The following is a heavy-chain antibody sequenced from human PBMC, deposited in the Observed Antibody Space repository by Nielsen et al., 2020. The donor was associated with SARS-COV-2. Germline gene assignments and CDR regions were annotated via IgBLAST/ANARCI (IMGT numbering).Heavy chain of an antibody. J-gene: IGHJ3*02. CDR3: ATTLRHADAFDI. Sequence: ASVKVSCKASGYTFRNYTLHWVRQAPGHGLEWMWWINPRTGDIEYSQNVQDRLILTADTPASTAYLELRRLTYEDSAVYFCATTLRHADAFDIWGQGTLATVSS. CDR1: GYTFRNYT. D-gene: IGHD2-15*01. CDR2: INPRTGDI. V-gene: IGHV1-3*01.